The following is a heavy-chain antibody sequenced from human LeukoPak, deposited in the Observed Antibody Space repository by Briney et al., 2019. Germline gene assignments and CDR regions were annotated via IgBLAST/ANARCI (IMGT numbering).Heavy chain of an antibody. CDR1: GFTFSSYA. V-gene: IGHV3-23*01. J-gene: IGHJ4*02. CDR3: ARESAGWELGLFDC. D-gene: IGHD1-26*01. CDR2: INGSGGST. Sequence: GGSLRLSCAASGFTFSSYAMSWVRQAPGKGLEWVSDINGSGGSTYYADSVKGRFTISRDNSKNTLYLQMNSLRAEDTAVYYCARESAGWELGLFDCWGQGTLVTVSS.